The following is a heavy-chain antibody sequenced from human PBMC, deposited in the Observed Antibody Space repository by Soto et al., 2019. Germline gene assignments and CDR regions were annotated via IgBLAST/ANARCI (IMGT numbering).Heavy chain of an antibody. V-gene: IGHV4-34*01. CDR2: INHSGST. D-gene: IGHD3-3*01. J-gene: IGHJ6*02. Sequence: SETLSLTCAVYGGSFSRYYWSWIRQPPGKGLEWIGEINHSGSTNYNPSLKSRVTISVDTSKNQFSLKLSSVTAADTAVYYCARDLPVHFGVVIPYGMDVWGQGTTVTVSS. CDR3: ARDLPVHFGVVIPYGMDV. CDR1: GGSFSRYY.